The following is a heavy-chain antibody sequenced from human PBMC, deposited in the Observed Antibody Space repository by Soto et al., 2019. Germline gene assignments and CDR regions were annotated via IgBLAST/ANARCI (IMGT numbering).Heavy chain of an antibody. Sequence: QVQLVESGGGVVQPGRSLRLSCAASGFTFSSYGMHWVRQAPGKGLEWVAVISYDGSNKYYADSVKGRFTISRDNSKNTLYLQMNSLRAEDPAVYYWAKDLLPYSRGVLAYYYGMDVWGQGTTVTVSS. CDR3: AKDLLPYSRGVLAYYYGMDV. D-gene: IGHD6-13*01. CDR1: GFTFSSYG. J-gene: IGHJ6*02. CDR2: ISYDGSNK. V-gene: IGHV3-30*18.